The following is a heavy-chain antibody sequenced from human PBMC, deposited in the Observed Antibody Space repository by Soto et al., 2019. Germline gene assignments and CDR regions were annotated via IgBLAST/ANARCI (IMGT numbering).Heavy chain of an antibody. D-gene: IGHD5-18*01. CDR1: GFTFSSYG. CDR3: ARGSGYSHFDY. J-gene: IGHJ4*02. V-gene: IGHV3-48*04. Sequence: PGGSLRLSCVGSGFTFSSYGMNWVRQAPGKGLEWLSFISSSTTTIYYADSVKGRFTISRDNAKNSLYLQMNSLRVEDTAVYYCARGSGYSHFDYWGQGTLVTVSS. CDR2: ISSSTTTI.